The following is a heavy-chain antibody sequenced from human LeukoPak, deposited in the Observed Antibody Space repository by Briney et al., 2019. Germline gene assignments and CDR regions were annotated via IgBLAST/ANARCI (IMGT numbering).Heavy chain of an antibody. J-gene: IGHJ4*02. D-gene: IGHD6-19*01. V-gene: IGHV3-66*01. CDR3: AREGIAVAGIELGY. CDR2: IYSDGRT. Sequence: GGSLRLSCVASGFTVRSAYMSWVRQAPGKGLQWVSVIYSDGRTYYTDSVQGRFTISRDNAKNTLHLQMNSLRVEDTAVYYCAREGIAVAGIELGYWGQGTLVTVSS. CDR1: GFTVRSAY.